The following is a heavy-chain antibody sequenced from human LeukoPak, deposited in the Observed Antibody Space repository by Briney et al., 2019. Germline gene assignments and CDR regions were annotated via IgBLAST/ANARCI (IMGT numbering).Heavy chain of an antibody. J-gene: IGHJ6*02. Sequence: SETPSLTCTVSGGSISSYYWSWIRQPPGKGLEWIGYIYYSGSTNYNPSLKSRVTISVDTSKNQFSLKLSSVTAADTAVYYCARNRPALVARYYYYGMDVWGQGTTVTVSS. D-gene: IGHD2-15*01. CDR3: ARNRPALVARYYYYGMDV. CDR1: GGSISSYY. V-gene: IGHV4-59*01. CDR2: IYYSGST.